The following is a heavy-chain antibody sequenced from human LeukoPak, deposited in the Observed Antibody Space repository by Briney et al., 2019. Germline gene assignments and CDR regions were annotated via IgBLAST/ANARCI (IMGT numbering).Heavy chain of an antibody. J-gene: IGHJ4*02. CDR2: LSTSGTST. Sequence: GGSLRLSCAASGFAFSSYAMSWVRQAPGKGLEWVSGLSTSGTSTYHADSVKGRFTISRDNSKNTLHLQMNSLRAEDTAVYYCVTRGSSITYFPYWGQGTLVTVSS. CDR3: VTRGSSITYFPY. CDR1: GFAFSSYA. D-gene: IGHD1-26*01. V-gene: IGHV3-23*01.